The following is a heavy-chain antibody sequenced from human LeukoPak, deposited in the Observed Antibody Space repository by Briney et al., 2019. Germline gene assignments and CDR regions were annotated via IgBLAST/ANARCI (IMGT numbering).Heavy chain of an antibody. D-gene: IGHD5-24*01. CDR1: GGSFSGYY. CDR3: ARKRWLPPTMNWFDP. V-gene: IGHV4-34*01. Sequence: SETLSLTCAVYGGSFSGYYWSWIRQPPGKGLEWIGEINHSGSTNYNPSLKSRVTISVDTSKNQFSLKLSSVTAADTAVYHCARKRWLPPTMNWFDPWGQGTLVTVSS. CDR2: INHSGST. J-gene: IGHJ5*02.